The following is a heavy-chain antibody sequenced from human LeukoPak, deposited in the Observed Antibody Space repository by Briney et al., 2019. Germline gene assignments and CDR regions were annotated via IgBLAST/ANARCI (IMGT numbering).Heavy chain of an antibody. J-gene: IGHJ5*02. V-gene: IGHV1-18*01. Sequence: GSVKVSCKASGYTFTSYGISWVRQAPGQGLEWMGWISAYNGNTNYAQKLQGRVTMTTDTSTSTAYMELRSLRSDDTAVYYCARDKKVITSKVWFDPWGQGTLVTVSS. CDR2: ISAYNGNT. CDR3: ARDKKVITSKVWFDP. D-gene: IGHD3-22*01. CDR1: GYTFTSYG.